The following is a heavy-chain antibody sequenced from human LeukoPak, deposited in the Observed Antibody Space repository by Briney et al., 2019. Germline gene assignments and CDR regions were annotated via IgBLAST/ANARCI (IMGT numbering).Heavy chain of an antibody. CDR2: INSDGSST. D-gene: IGHD4-17*01. CDR3: AVPATTEATDYFDY. V-gene: IGHV3-74*01. Sequence: GGSLRLSCAASGFTFSSYWMHWVRQAPGKGLVWVSCINSDGSSTTYADSVKGRFTISRDNAKNTLYLQMNSLRAEDTAVYYRAVPATTEATDYFDYWGQGILVTVSS. CDR1: GFTFSSYW. J-gene: IGHJ4*02.